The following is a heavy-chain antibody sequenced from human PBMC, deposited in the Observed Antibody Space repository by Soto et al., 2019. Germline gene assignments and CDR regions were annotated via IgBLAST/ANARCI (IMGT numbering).Heavy chain of an antibody. D-gene: IGHD4-4*01. CDR3: AGWGGHDYNY. J-gene: IGHJ4*02. CDR1: GFTFTDFY. CDR2: IRPDGSET. V-gene: IGHV3-7*03. Sequence: VQLVQSGGGLVQPGGSLRLSCVGSGFTFTDFYMNWVRQAPGKGLEWVANIRPDGSETNYVESVKGRFTTSRDNAKNSLFLQMNSLRADDTAVYYCAGWGGHDYNYWGQGILVNVSS.